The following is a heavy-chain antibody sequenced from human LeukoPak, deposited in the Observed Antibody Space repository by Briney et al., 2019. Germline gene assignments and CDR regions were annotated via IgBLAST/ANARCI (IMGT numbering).Heavy chain of an antibody. CDR2: IYSGGST. Sequence: GGSLRLSCAASGFTVSSNYMSWVRQAPGKGLEWVSVIYSGGSTYYADSVKGRLTISRDNSKNTLYLQMNSLRAEDTAVYYCAKYGSGSYYNVWGQGTLVTVSS. D-gene: IGHD3-10*01. V-gene: IGHV3-53*01. J-gene: IGHJ4*02. CDR3: AKYGSGSYYNV. CDR1: GFTVSSNY.